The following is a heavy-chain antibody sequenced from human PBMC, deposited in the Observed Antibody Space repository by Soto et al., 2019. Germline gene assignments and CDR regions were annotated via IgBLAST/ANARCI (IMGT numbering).Heavy chain of an antibody. Sequence: SETLSLTCTVSCGSISSYYWSWIRQPAGKGLEWIGRIYTSGSTNYNPSLKSRVTMSVDTSKNQFSLKLSSVTAADTAVYYCARAGYYYGSGSYYYYYGMDVWGQGTTVTVSS. D-gene: IGHD3-10*01. CDR3: ARAGYYYGSGSYYYYYGMDV. CDR2: IYTSGST. CDR1: CGSISSYY. V-gene: IGHV4-4*07. J-gene: IGHJ6*02.